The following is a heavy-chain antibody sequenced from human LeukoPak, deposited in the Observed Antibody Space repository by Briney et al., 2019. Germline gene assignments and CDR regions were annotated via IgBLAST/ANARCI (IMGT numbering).Heavy chain of an antibody. CDR3: ARAKATTEFDY. CDR2: IYYSGST. Sequence: SETLFLTCNVSGGSLSSFYSSWVRQPPGEGLEWIGYIYYSGSTNYNPSLKSRVTISVDTSKNQFSLKLSSVTAADTAVYYCARAKATTEFDYWGQGTLVTVSS. J-gene: IGHJ4*02. D-gene: IGHD5-24*01. V-gene: IGHV4-59*01. CDR1: GGSLSSFY.